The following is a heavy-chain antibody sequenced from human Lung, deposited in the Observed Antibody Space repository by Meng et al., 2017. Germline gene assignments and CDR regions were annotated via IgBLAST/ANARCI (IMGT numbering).Heavy chain of an antibody. Sequence: APFVQSGGEVKKPGASVKVYCKASGYTFINYGITWVRQAPGQGLEWMGWINAYNGDTNYAQTRQGRVTMTTDTSTSTAYMELRSLRPDETCVDYWARVEGGYTSGDYSGQGPLVTVSS. CDR3: ARVEGGYTSGDY. J-gene: IGHJ4*02. CDR1: GYTFINYG. V-gene: IGHV1-18*01. D-gene: IGHD5-12*01. CDR2: INAYNGDT.